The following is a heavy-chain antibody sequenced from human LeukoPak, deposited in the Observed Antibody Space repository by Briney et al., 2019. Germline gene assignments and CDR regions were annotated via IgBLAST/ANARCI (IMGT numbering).Heavy chain of an antibody. J-gene: IGHJ4*02. V-gene: IGHV3-7*02. CDR2: IKQDGSET. CDR3: ATNLNYDREFDY. Sequence: PGGSLRLSCEASGLTFGDYWMTWVRQAPGKGPECVANIKQDGSETHYVDSVKGRFTISRDNAKNSLYLQMNSLRAEDTAVYYCATNLNYDREFDYWGQGTLVTVSS. D-gene: IGHD3-22*01. CDR1: GLTFGDYW.